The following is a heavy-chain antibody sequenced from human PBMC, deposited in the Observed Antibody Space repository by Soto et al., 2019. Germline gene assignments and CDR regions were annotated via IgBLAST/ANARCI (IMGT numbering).Heavy chain of an antibody. CDR2: IYYSGST. D-gene: IGHD3-3*01. Sequence: SETLSLTCTVSGGSISIYYWSWIRQPPGKGLEWIGYIYYSGSTNYNPSLKSRVTISVDTSKNQFSLKLSSVTAADTAVYYCATLSDLWSGYPFDYWGQGTLVTVSS. CDR3: ATLSDLWSGYPFDY. V-gene: IGHV4-59*01. CDR1: GGSISIYY. J-gene: IGHJ4*02.